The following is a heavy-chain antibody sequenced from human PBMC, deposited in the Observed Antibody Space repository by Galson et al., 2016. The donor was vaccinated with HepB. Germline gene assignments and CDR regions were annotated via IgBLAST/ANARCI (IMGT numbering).Heavy chain of an antibody. V-gene: IGHV3-21*01. Sequence: SLRLSCAASGFTFSDYNMNWVRQAPGKGLEWVSSIIPSGSYTYYADSVKGRFTISRDNAKNSLFLQMNTLRAEDTAVYYCARGVYGDHGWFDYWGQGTLVTVSS. CDR3: ARGVYGDHGWFDY. CDR2: IIPSGSYT. J-gene: IGHJ4*02. CDR1: GFTFSDYN. D-gene: IGHD4-17*01.